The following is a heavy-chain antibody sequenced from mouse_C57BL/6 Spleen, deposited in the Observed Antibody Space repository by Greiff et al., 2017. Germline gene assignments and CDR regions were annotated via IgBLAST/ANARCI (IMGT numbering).Heavy chain of an antibody. CDR3: ARSDYGNLVDY. V-gene: IGHV1-50*01. J-gene: IGHJ2*01. CDR1: GYTFTSYW. D-gene: IGHD2-1*01. Sequence: QVHVKQPGAELVKPGASVKLSCKASGYTFTSYWMQWVKQRPGQGLEWIGEIDPSDSYTNYNQKFKGKATLTVDTSSSTAYMQLRSLTSEDSAVYYCARSDYGNLVDYWGQGTTLTVSS. CDR2: IDPSDSYT.